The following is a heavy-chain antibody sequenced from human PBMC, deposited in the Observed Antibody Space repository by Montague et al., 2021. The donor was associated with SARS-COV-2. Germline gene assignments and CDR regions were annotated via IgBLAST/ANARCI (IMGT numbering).Heavy chain of an antibody. Sequence: SETLSLTCAVSGYSISSSNWWGWIRQPPGKGLEWIGYIYYSGGTYYNPSLKSRVTISVDTSKNQFSLKLSSVTAADTAVYYCAGRGVRYSSSWYSYWFDPWGQGTLVTVSS. J-gene: IGHJ5*02. CDR3: AGRGVRYSSSWYSYWFDP. CDR1: GYSISSSNW. V-gene: IGHV4-28*01. CDR2: IYYSGGT. D-gene: IGHD6-13*01.